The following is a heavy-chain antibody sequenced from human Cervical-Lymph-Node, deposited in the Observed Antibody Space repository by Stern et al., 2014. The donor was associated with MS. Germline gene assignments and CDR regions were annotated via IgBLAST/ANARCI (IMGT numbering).Heavy chain of an antibody. V-gene: IGHV1-69*01. Sequence: QVQLVQSGAEVKQPGSSVKASCKASAGTFSSYAISWVRQAPGQGLEWMGGSIPIFGTANYAQKFQGRVTITADESTSTAYMELSSLRSEDTAVYYCARAMDYGDSFHFDYWGQGTLVTVSS. J-gene: IGHJ4*02. CDR1: AGTFSSYA. D-gene: IGHD4-17*01. CDR3: ARAMDYGDSFHFDY. CDR2: SIPIFGTA.